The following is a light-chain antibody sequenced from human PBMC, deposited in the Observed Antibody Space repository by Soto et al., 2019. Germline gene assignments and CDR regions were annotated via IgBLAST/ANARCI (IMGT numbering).Light chain of an antibody. CDR3: QHYFNSWT. CDR2: GAS. Sequence: EIVMTQSPATLSVSPGERATLSCRASQSVSSELAWYQQKPGQAPRLLIYGASTRATGIPARFSGSGSGTEFTLTVSSLQSEDVAVYYCQHYFNSWTFGQGTKVEIK. J-gene: IGKJ1*01. CDR1: QSVSSE. V-gene: IGKV3-15*01.